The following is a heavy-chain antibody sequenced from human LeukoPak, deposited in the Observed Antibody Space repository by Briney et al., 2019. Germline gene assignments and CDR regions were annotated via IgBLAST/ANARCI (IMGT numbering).Heavy chain of an antibody. CDR2: IYYSGST. Sequence: SQTLSLTCTVSGGSISSGDYYWSWIRQPPGKGLEWIGYIYYSGSTYYNPSLKSRVTISVDTSKNQFSLKLSSVTAADTAVYYCARRGAPGGRAYCSSTSCYKVPYYLDYWGQGTLVTVSS. CDR3: ARRGAPGGRAYCSSTSCYKVPYYLDY. V-gene: IGHV4-30-4*08. D-gene: IGHD2-2*02. J-gene: IGHJ4*02. CDR1: GGSISSGDYY.